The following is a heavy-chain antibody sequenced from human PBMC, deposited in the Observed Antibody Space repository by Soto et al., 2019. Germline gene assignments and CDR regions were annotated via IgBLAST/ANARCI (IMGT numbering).Heavy chain of an antibody. V-gene: IGHV1-8*03. CDR2: MNPNSGNT. CDR3: ARGTGVVVAPAAMRGDYYYYYYMDV. Sequence: GASVKVSCEASGYTFTRYDINWVRQATGQGLEWMGWMNPNSGNTDYAQKLQGRVTITTDTSTSTAYMELRSLRSDDTAVYYCARGTGVVVAPAAMRGDYYYYYYMDVWGKGTTVTVSS. D-gene: IGHD2-2*01. J-gene: IGHJ6*03. CDR1: GYTFTRYD.